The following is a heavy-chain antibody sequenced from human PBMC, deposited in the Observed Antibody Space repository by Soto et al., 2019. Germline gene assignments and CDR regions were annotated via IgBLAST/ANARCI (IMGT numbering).Heavy chain of an antibody. J-gene: IGHJ4*02. CDR2: INADNGNT. Sequence: GASVKVSCKASGYTFTSYTMHWVRQAPGQRLEWMGWINADNGNTKYSQKFQGRVTITRDTSASTTYMELSSLRSEDTAVYYCAAEYYYGDSDPEGRIDWGQGTLVTVSS. V-gene: IGHV1-3*01. CDR1: GYTFTSYT. CDR3: AAEYYYGDSDPEGRID. D-gene: IGHD3-10*01.